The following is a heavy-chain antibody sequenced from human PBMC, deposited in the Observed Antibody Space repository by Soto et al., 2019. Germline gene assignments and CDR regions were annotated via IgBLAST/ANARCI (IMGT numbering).Heavy chain of an antibody. V-gene: IGHV2-5*02. J-gene: IGHJ3*02. CDR2: IYWDDDK. CDR1: GFSLSTSGVG. CDR3: AHRLIVGATPDAFDI. D-gene: IGHD1-26*01. Sequence: QITLKESGPTLVKPTQTLTLTCTFSGFSLSTSGVGVGWIRQPPGKALEWLALIYWDDDKRYSPSLKSRLTITKDTSKNQVVLTMTNMDPVDTATYYCAHRLIVGATPDAFDIWGQGTMVTVSS.